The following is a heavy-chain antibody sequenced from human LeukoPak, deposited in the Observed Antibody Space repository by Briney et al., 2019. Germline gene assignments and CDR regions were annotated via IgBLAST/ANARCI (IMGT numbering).Heavy chain of an antibody. D-gene: IGHD2-8*02. CDR1: GFTFSSYA. CDR3: AKDLVPTPYYGMDV. Sequence: GGSLRLSCAASGFTFSSYAMRWVRQAPGKGLEWVSGISGSGSSTYYGDSVKGRFTISRDNSKNMLYPQMNSLRAEDSAVYYCAKDLVPTPYYGMDVWGQGTTVTVSS. J-gene: IGHJ6*02. CDR2: ISGSGSST. V-gene: IGHV3-23*01.